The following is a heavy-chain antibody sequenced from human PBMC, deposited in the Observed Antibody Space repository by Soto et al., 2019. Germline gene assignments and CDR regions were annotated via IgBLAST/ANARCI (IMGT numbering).Heavy chain of an antibody. D-gene: IGHD5-12*01. CDR2: ISAYNGNT. V-gene: IGHV1-3*01. J-gene: IGHJ4*02. CDR1: GYTFTSYY. CDR3: AYSGYVSHVPSFDY. Sequence: VASVKVSCKASGYTFTSYYMHWVRQAPGQGLEWMGWISAYNGNTKYSQKFQGRVTITRDTSACTAYMELSRLRSEDTAVYYCAYSGYVSHVPSFDYWGQGTLVTVSS.